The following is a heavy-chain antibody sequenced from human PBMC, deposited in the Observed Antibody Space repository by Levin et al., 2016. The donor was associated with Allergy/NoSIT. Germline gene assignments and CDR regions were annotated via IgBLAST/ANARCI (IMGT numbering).Heavy chain of an antibody. CDR3: ARQIHGQLVGMDV. V-gene: IGHV5-51*01. Sequence: GESLKISCKGSGYSFISYWIGWVRQMPGKGLEWMGIIYPGDSDTRYSPSFQGQVTISADKSISTAYLQWSSLKASDTAMYYCARQIHGQLVGMDVWGQGTTVSVSS. CDR1: GYSFISYW. D-gene: IGHD6-6*01. J-gene: IGHJ6*02. CDR2: IYPGDSDT.